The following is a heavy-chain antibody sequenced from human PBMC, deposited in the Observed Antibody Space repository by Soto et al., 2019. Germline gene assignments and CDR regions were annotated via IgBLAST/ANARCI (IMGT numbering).Heavy chain of an antibody. J-gene: IGHJ6*02. D-gene: IGHD3-3*01. CDR2: ISYDGSNK. CDR3: AKGRYDFWSGYYYYYYGMDV. V-gene: IGHV3-30*18. Sequence: PGGSLRLSCAASGSTFSSYGMHWVRQAPGKGLEWVAVISYDGSNKYYADSVKGRFTISRDNSKNTLYLQMNSLRAEDTAVYYCAKGRYDFWSGYYYYYYGMDVWGQGTTVTVSS. CDR1: GSTFSSYG.